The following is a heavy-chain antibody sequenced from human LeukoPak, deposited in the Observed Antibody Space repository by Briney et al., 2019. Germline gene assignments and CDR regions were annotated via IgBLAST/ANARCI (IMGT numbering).Heavy chain of an antibody. CDR1: GFTFSSYE. J-gene: IGHJ4*02. CDR3: ARKEY. Sequence: GGSLRLSCAASGFTFSSYEMNWVRRAPGRGLELVSYISSSGSAIYYAHSVKGRFTVSRDNAKTSMYLQMNSLRAEDKALYYCARKEYWGQGTLVTVSS. V-gene: IGHV3-48*03. CDR2: ISSSGSAI.